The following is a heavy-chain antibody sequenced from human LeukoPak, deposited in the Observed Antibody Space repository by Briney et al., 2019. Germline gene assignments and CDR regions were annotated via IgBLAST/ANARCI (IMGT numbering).Heavy chain of an antibody. V-gene: IGHV1-69*13. J-gene: IGHJ5*02. CDR1: GYTFTSYA. CDR3: ARVAAGTTFMDNWFDP. D-gene: IGHD1-7*01. Sequence: SVKVSCKASGYTFTSYAMHWVRQAPGHGLEWMGGLIPMFGTTNYAQQFQGRVTITADESTTTSYMELSRLRFEDTAVYFCARVAAGTTFMDNWFDPWGQGTLVTVSS. CDR2: LIPMFGTT.